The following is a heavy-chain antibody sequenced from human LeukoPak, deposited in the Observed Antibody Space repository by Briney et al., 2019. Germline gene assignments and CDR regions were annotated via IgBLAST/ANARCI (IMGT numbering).Heavy chain of an antibody. CDR1: GGSFSGYY. CDR3: ARARSVTIYYYYYMDV. V-gene: IGHV4-34*01. J-gene: IGHJ6*03. CDR2: INHSGST. Sequence: SETLSLTCAVYGGSFSGYYWSWIRQPPRKGLEWIGEINHSGSTNYNPSLKSRVTISVDTSKNQFSLKLSSVTAADTAVYYCARARSVTIYYYYYMDVWGKGTTVTVSS. D-gene: IGHD4-17*01.